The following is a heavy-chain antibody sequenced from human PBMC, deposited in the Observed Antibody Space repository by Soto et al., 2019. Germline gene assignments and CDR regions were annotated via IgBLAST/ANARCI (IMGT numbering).Heavy chain of an antibody. J-gene: IGHJ6*02. Sequence: SETLSLTCTVSGGSISSSSYYWGWIRQPPGKGLEWIGSIYYSGSTYYNPSLKSRVTISVDTSKNQFSLKLSSVTAADTAVYYCARNNAYYDFWSGYDINRYYYGMDVWGQGTTVTVSS. D-gene: IGHD3-3*01. CDR1: GGSISSSSYY. V-gene: IGHV4-39*01. CDR2: IYYSGST. CDR3: ARNNAYYDFWSGYDINRYYYGMDV.